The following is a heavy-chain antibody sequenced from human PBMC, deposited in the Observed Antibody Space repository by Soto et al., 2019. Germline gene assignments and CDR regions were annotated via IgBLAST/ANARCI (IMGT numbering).Heavy chain of an antibody. CDR2: IYYSGST. CDR3: ARAFIAAAGIWGFDP. V-gene: IGHV4-31*03. CDR1: GGSISSGGYY. D-gene: IGHD6-13*01. J-gene: IGHJ5*02. Sequence: SETLSLTCTVSGGSISSGGYYWSWIRQHPGKGLEWIGYIYYSGSTYYNPSLKSRVTISVDTSKNQFSLKLSSVTAADTAVYYCARAFIAAAGIWGFDPWGQGTLVTISS.